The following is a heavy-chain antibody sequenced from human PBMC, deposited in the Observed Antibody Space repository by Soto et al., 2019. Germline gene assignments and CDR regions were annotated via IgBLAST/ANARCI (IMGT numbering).Heavy chain of an antibody. V-gene: IGHV1-18*01. D-gene: IGHD5-12*01. J-gene: IGHJ6*02. CDR3: VRDRVASSDYDVPHFYGLDV. CDR2: INIYNGKI. CDR1: GYSFSTYG. Sequence: ASVKVSCKASGYSFSTYGINWARQAPGQGLEWMGWINIYNGKIKYAEQVQDRVTMTRDTSTTTAYMELRSLRSDDTAVYYCVRDRVASSDYDVPHFYGLDVWGPGTTVTVSS.